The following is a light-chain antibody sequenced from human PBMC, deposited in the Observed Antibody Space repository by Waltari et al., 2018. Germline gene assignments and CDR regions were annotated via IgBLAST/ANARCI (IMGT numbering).Light chain of an antibody. CDR1: QSVGRS. J-gene: IGKJ1*01. CDR3: QHYVRLPVT. V-gene: IGKV3-20*01. Sequence: EIDLTQSPGTLSLSPGERATLSCGASQSVGRSLAWYQQKPGRAPRLLLYGASSRATGIPDRFSGSGFGTDFSLTISRLEPEDFAVYYCQHYVRLPVTFGQGTKVEIK. CDR2: GAS.